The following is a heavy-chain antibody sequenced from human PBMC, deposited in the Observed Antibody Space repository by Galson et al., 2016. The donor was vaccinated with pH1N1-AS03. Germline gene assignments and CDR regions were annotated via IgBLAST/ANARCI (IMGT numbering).Heavy chain of an antibody. Sequence: LSLTCAVSGGSMTSPDWWTWVRQPPGKGLEWIGEVHYSGTTSYNPSLNSRVTMSIDKSNNQFSQNLGSVTAADTAVYFCASAGYHTPGYHYWGQGALVTVSS. D-gene: IGHD3-16*02. J-gene: IGHJ4*02. CDR3: ASAGYHTPGYHY. V-gene: IGHV4-4*01. CDR1: GGSMTSPDW. CDR2: VHYSGTT.